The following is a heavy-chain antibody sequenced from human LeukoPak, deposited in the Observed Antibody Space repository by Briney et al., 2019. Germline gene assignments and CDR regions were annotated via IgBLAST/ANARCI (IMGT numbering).Heavy chain of an antibody. J-gene: IGHJ4*02. CDR2: IFYSGST. V-gene: IGHV4-30-4*01. CDR3: ARQKTRMATISNSPNPFDY. D-gene: IGHD5-24*01. Sequence: SETLSLTCTVSGGSINSSDYYWSWIRQPPGKGLEWIGYIFYSGSTYYNASLKSRVTISVDTSKNQFSLKLSSVTAADTAVYYCARQKTRMATISNSPNPFDYWGQGTLVTVSS. CDR1: GGSINSSDYY.